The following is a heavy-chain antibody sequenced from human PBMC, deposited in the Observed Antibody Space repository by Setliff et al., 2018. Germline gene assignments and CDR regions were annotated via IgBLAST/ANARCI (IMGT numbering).Heavy chain of an antibody. Sequence: SVKVSCKASGGTFSSYAISWVRQAPGQGLEWMGGIIPIFGTANYAQRFRGRVTITADESTTTAYLELSSLRSEDTAVYYCARVRDCSGGICHRGFHHYMDVWGKGTTVTVS. CDR2: IIPIFGTA. CDR1: GGTFSSYA. J-gene: IGHJ6*03. D-gene: IGHD2-15*01. CDR3: ARVRDCSGGICHRGFHHYMDV. V-gene: IGHV1-69*13.